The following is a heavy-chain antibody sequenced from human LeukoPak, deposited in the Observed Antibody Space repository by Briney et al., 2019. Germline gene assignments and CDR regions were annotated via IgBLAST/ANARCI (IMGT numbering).Heavy chain of an antibody. V-gene: IGHV1-8*01. D-gene: IGHD2-15*01. Sequence: ASVKVSCKASGYTFTSYDINWVRQATGQGLEWMGWMNPNSGNTGYAQKFQGRVTMTRNTSISTAYMELSSLRSVDTAVYYCARYCSGGSCFDYWGQGTLVTVSS. CDR2: MNPNSGNT. J-gene: IGHJ4*02. CDR1: GYTFTSYD. CDR3: ARYCSGGSCFDY.